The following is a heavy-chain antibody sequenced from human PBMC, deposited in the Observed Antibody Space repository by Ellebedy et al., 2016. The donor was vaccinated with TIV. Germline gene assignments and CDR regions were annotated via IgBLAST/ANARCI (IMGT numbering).Heavy chain of an antibody. CDR1: GLTSTNYH. CDR3: ARDSGRGYSMDV. D-gene: IGHD3-10*01. Sequence: PGGSLRLSCAGSGLTSTNYHMDWVRQAPGKGLAWVSYISGGSEVRYYADSVQGRFTISRDNAKKSLYLQMNSLRDEDTAVYYCARDSGRGYSMDVWGQGTTVTVSS. J-gene: IGHJ6*02. V-gene: IGHV3-48*02. CDR2: ISGGSEVR.